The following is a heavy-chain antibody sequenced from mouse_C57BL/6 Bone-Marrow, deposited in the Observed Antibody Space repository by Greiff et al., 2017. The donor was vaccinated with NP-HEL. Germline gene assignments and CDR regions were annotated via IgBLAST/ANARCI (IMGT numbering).Heavy chain of an antibody. J-gene: IGHJ2*01. Sequence: EVMLVESGGGLVQPKGSLKLSCAASGFTFNTYAMHWVRQAPGKGLEWVARIRSKSSNYATYYADSVKDRFTISRDDSQSMLYLQMNNLKTEDTAMYYCVRERLNYYGSSYFDYWGQGTTLTVSS. CDR3: VRERLNYYGSSYFDY. D-gene: IGHD1-1*01. CDR2: IRSKSSNYAT. CDR1: GFTFNTYA. V-gene: IGHV10-3*01.